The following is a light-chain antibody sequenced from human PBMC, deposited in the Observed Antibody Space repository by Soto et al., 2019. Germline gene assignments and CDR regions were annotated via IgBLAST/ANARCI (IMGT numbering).Light chain of an antibody. CDR1: QTIGSL. Sequence: DVQMTQSPSTLSASVGDRVTITCRASQTIGSLLAWYQQKPGKAPNLLIYKASSLESGVPSRFSGSGFGTEFTLTIPGLQPDDFATYYCQHYNSLAFGQGTKVEI. CDR3: QHYNSLA. J-gene: IGKJ1*01. V-gene: IGKV1-5*03. CDR2: KAS.